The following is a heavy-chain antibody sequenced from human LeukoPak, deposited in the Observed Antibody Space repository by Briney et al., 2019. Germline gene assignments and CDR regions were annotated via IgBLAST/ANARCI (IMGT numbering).Heavy chain of an antibody. Sequence: GGSLRLSCAASGFTFSDSWMHWVRQAPGKGPVWVSRLNPDGRITNYADSVKGRFTISRDTAKNTVYLQMNNLRAEATAVYFCSRGRHNSFDILGQGTMVTVSS. J-gene: IGHJ3*02. CDR1: GFTFSDSW. V-gene: IGHV3-74*01. CDR3: SRGRHNSFDI. CDR2: LNPDGRIT. D-gene: IGHD6-6*01.